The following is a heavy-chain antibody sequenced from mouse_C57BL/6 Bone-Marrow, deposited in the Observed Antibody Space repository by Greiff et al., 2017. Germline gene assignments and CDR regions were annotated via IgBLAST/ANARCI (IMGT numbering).Heavy chain of an antibody. CDR3: ARVDYYSRSHFAY. Sequence: VQLQQSGAELARPGASVKLSCKASGYTFTSYGISWVKQRTGQGLEWIGEIYPRSGNTYYNEKFKGKVTLTADKSTSTAYMELRSLTSADSEVYVCARVDYYSRSHFAYWGQGTLVTVSA. V-gene: IGHV1-81*01. CDR1: GYTFTSYG. D-gene: IGHD1-1*01. CDR2: IYPRSGNT. J-gene: IGHJ3*01.